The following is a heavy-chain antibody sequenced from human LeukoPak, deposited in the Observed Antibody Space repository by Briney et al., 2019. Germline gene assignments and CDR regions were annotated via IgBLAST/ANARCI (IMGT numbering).Heavy chain of an antibody. CDR3: ARDLSLAIVVVITTSVGAFDI. CDR2: IIPILGKA. CDR1: GCIFISYA. V-gene: IGHV1-69*04. Sequence: ASVKVACKAAGCIFISYAISWVRQAPGQGREWMGRIIPILGKANYAQKFQGRVTITADKSTSTAYMELSSLGSKDTAVYYCARDLSLAIVVVITTSVGAFDIWGQGTMVTVSS. D-gene: IGHD3-22*01. J-gene: IGHJ3*02.